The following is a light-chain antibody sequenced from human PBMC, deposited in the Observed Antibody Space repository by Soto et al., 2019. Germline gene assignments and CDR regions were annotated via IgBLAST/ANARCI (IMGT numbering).Light chain of an antibody. CDR2: AAS. CDR1: QSISNY. J-gene: IGKJ4*01. V-gene: IGKV1-39*01. CDR3: QQSYGTPLT. Sequence: DMEMTQSPSSLSASVGDRVTITCRASQSISNYLNWYQHKPGKVPTLLIYAASSLQSGVPTRFSGRGSGTDVTLTINSLQPEDFATYCCQQSYGTPLTFGGGTKIEIK.